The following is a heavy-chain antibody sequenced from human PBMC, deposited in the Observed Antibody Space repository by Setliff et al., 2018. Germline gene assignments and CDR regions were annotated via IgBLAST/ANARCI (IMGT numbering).Heavy chain of an antibody. CDR3: AREPARTGGFYYLDV. CDR2: INHSGST. CDR1: GGSFSSYC. D-gene: IGHD2-2*01. J-gene: IGHJ6*03. Sequence: SETLSLTCAVYGGSFSSYCWSWIRQHPGKGLEWSGEINHSGSTNYNPPLKSRVTISVDTSKNKSSLKLSSVTAADTAVYYCAREPARTGGFYYLDVWGEGTTVTVSS. V-gene: IGHV4-34*01.